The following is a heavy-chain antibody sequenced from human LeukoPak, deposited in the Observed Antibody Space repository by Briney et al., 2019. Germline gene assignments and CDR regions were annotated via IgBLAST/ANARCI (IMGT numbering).Heavy chain of an antibody. CDR2: ISAYNGNT. D-gene: IGHD3-22*01. V-gene: IGHV1-18*01. CDR1: GYTFTSYG. J-gene: IGHJ4*02. CDR3: AKRMASPYYYDSSGYYSE. Sequence: ASVKVSCKASGYTFTSYGISWVRQAPGQGLEWMGWISAYNGNTNYAQKLQGRVTMTTDTSTSTAYMELRSLRSDDTAVYYCAKRMASPYYYDSSGYYSEWGQGTLVTVSS.